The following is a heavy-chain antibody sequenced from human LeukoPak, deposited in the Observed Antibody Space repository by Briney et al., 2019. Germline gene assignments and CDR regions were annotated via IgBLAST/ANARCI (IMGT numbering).Heavy chain of an antibody. CDR1: GFTVSSNN. Sequence: GGSLRLSCAASGFTVSSNNMSWVRQAPGKGLEWVSVIYSGGNTYYADSVKGRFTTSRDNSKNTLYLQMNSLRAEDTAVYYCATTPWQHAHYWGQGTLVTVSS. CDR3: ATTPWQHAHY. V-gene: IGHV3-53*01. D-gene: IGHD5-12*01. CDR2: IYSGGNT. J-gene: IGHJ4*02.